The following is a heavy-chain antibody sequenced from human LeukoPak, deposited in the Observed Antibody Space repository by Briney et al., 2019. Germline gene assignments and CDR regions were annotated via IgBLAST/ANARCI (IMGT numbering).Heavy chain of an antibody. CDR1: AYAFTGYY. J-gene: IGHJ5*02. Sequence: ASVKVSCKASAYAFTGYYMHWVRQAPGQGLEWMGWINPNSGGTNYAQKFQGRVTMTRDTSISTAYMELSRLRSDDTAVYYCASGRYCTIGVCYTNWFDRWGQGTLVTVSS. D-gene: IGHD2-8*01. V-gene: IGHV1-2*02. CDR2: INPNSGGT. CDR3: ASGRYCTIGVCYTNWFDR.